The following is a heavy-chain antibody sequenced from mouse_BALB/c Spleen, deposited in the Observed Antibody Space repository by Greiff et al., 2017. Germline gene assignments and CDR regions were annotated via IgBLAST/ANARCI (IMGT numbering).Heavy chain of an antibody. Sequence: VKLMESGPGLVAPSQSLSITCTVSGFSLTSYGVHWVRQPPGKGLEWLGVIWAGGSTNYNSALMSRLSISKDNSKSQVFLKMNSLQTDDTAMYYCARSYGFLYYYAMDYWGQGTSVTVSS. CDR2: IWAGGST. J-gene: IGHJ4*01. CDR3: ARSYGFLYYYAMDY. V-gene: IGHV2-9*02. CDR1: GFSLTSYG. D-gene: IGHD2-2*01.